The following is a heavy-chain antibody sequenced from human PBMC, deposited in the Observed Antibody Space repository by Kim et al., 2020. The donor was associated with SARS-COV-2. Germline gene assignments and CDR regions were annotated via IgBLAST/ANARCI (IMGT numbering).Heavy chain of an antibody. V-gene: IGHV3-30*04. CDR1: GFTFSSYA. J-gene: IGHJ4*02. Sequence: GGSLRLSCAASGFTFSSYAMHWVRQAPGKGLEWVAVISYDGSNKYYADSVKGRFTISRDNSKKRLYLQMNSLRLDDTAVYYCARSQDADYGGRFDYWGQG. CDR2: ISYDGSNK. CDR3: ARSQDADYGGRFDY. D-gene: IGHD4-17*01.